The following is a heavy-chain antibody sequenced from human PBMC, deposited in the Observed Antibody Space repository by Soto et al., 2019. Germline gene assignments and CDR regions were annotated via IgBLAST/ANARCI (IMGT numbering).Heavy chain of an antibody. CDR2: IYPDDSDT. Sequence: GESLKISCKGSGYSFPKYYIGWVRQMPGKDLEWMAIIYPDDSDTRYSPSFQGQVTISADKSISTAYLQWSSLKASDTAMYYCARAGHYDILTGYTAYGMDVWGQGTTVTVSS. J-gene: IGHJ6*02. CDR3: ARAGHYDILTGYTAYGMDV. V-gene: IGHV5-51*01. D-gene: IGHD3-9*01. CDR1: GYSFPKYY.